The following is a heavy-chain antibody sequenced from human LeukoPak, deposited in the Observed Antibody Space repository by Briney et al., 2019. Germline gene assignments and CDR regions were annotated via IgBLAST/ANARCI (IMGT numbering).Heavy chain of an antibody. Sequence: GGSLRLSCVASGFNFSPYAVHWVRQAPGKGLEWVAIISNDGTTESYTDSVKGRFTISRDNFKNTLYLQMNGLRLEDTAVYYCATLRDIVVVATTPTDVWGKGTTVTVSS. D-gene: IGHD2-2*01. CDR1: GFNFSPYA. J-gene: IGHJ6*04. CDR3: ATLRDIVVVATTPTDV. CDR2: ISNDGTTE. V-gene: IGHV3-30-3*01.